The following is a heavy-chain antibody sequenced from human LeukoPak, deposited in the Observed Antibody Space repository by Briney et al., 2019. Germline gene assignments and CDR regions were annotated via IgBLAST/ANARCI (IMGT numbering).Heavy chain of an antibody. CDR2: TYYRSKWYN. V-gene: IGHV6-1*01. J-gene: IGHJ4*02. Sequence: SQTLSLTCAISGDSVSSNRAAWNWIRQSPSRGLEWLARTYYRSKWYNDYAVSVKSRININADTSKNQFSLQLKSVTPEDTAVYYCVRDRGANGWLDYWGQGTLVTVSS. D-gene: IGHD2-8*01. CDR1: GDSVSSNRAA. CDR3: VRDRGANGWLDY.